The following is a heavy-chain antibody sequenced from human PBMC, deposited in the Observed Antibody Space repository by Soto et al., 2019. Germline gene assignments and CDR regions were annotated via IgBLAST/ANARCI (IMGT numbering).Heavy chain of an antibody. Sequence: GRSLRLSCAASGFTFSSYAMSWVRQAPGKGLEWVSAISGSGGSTYYADSVKGRFTISRDNSKNTLYLQMNSLRAEDTAVYYCAKSGGDYGYYYYGMDVWGQGTTVTVSS. CDR2: ISGSGGST. D-gene: IGHD4-17*01. CDR1: GFTFSSYA. V-gene: IGHV3-23*01. CDR3: AKSGGDYGYYYYGMDV. J-gene: IGHJ6*02.